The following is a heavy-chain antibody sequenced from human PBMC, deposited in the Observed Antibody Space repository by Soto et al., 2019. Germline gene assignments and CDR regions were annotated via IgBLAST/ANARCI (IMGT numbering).Heavy chain of an antibody. Sequence: QVQLVQSGAEVKKPGASVKVSCKASGYTFTSYYMHWVRQAPGQGLEWMGIINPSGGSTSYAQRFQGRVTMTRDTSTSTVYLELSSLRSEDTAVYYCARADGDYSVDYWGQGTLVTVSS. CDR1: GYTFTSYY. CDR3: ARADGDYSVDY. J-gene: IGHJ4*02. V-gene: IGHV1-46*03. D-gene: IGHD4-17*01. CDR2: INPSGGST.